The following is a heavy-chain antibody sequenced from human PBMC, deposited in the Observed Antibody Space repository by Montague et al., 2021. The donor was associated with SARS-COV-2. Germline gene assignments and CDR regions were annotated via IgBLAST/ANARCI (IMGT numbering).Heavy chain of an antibody. Sequence: SLRLSCAASGFTFSSYGMHWVRQAPGKGLEWVAVIWYDGSNKYYADSVKGRFTISRDNSKNTLYLQMNSLRAEDTAVYYWARDFGILTGTAPEDYWGQGTLVTVSS. CDR3: ARDFGILTGTAPEDY. V-gene: IGHV3-33*01. CDR1: GFTFSSYG. CDR2: IWYDGSNK. J-gene: IGHJ4*02. D-gene: IGHD1/OR15-1a*01.